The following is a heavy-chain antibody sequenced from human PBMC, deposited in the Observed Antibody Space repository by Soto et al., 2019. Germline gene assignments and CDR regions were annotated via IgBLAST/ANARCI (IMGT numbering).Heavy chain of an antibody. V-gene: IGHV4-31*03. J-gene: IGHJ5*02. Sequence: QVQLQESGPGLVKPSQTLSLTCTVSGDSLSRGGYYWSWIRQHPGKGLEWIGYIYFSGSAYYNPSLKSRVTMSIDTSKNQFSLRLTSLTAADTAVYYCANSSVRGIKPSWGQGTLAIVSS. CDR1: GDSLSRGGYY. D-gene: IGHD3-10*01. CDR2: IYFSGSA. CDR3: ANSSVRGIKPS.